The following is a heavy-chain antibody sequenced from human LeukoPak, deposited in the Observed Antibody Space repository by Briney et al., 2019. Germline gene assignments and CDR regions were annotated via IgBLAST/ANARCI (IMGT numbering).Heavy chain of an antibody. V-gene: IGHV3-48*03. CDR1: VFTFSSYE. J-gene: IGHJ4*02. Sequence: PGGALRLSCAASVFTFSSYEMNWVRPAPGEGLEWVSYICSSGSTIYYADSVKGRFTISRDNAKNSLYLQMNSLRAEDTAVYYCAREKGDCSSTSCQRGFDYWGQGTLVTVSS. CDR2: ICSSGSTI. CDR3: AREKGDCSSTSCQRGFDY. D-gene: IGHD2-2*01.